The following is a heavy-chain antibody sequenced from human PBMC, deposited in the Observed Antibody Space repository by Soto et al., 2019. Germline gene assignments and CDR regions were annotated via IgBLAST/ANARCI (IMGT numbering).Heavy chain of an antibody. CDR2: IYFSGRT. Sequence: QLQLQESGPGLVKPSETLSLTCTVSGGSISSSSYYWGWIRQPPGKGLEWIGSIYFSGRTYYNPSLKSRVTISVDTSKNQFSLKLSSVTAADTAVYYCARAPKTRGYSGYDALAPDYWGQGTLVTVSS. CDR1: GGSISSSSYY. CDR3: ARAPKTRGYSGYDALAPDY. V-gene: IGHV4-39*01. D-gene: IGHD5-12*01. J-gene: IGHJ4*02.